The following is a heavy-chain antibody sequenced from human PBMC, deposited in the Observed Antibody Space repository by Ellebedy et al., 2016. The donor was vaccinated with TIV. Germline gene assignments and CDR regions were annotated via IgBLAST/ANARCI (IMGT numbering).Heavy chain of an antibody. J-gene: IGHJ5*02. CDR1: GYTFTGYY. V-gene: IGHV1-2*02. CDR3: ARVAGGWYEDNWFDP. D-gene: IGHD6-19*01. Sequence: AASVKVSCKASGYTFTGYYIHWVRQAPGQGLEWMGWINPNSGGTTYAQRFQGRVTMTKDTSIYTAYMELSRLRSDDPAVYYCARVAGGWYEDNWFDPWGQGTLVTVSS. CDR2: INPNSGGT.